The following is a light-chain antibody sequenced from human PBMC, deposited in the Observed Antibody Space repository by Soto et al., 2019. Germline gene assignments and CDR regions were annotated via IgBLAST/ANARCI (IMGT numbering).Light chain of an antibody. Sequence: EVVMTQSAAAVSVSPGERATLSCRASQSVSSNLAWYQQKPGQAPSLLIYGAFTRATGIPARFSGTGSGTEFTLTISSLQSEDFALYYCQQYNDWPLTFGQGPRWIS. V-gene: IGKV3-15*01. CDR1: QSVSSN. J-gene: IGKJ1*01. CDR3: QQYNDWPLT. CDR2: GAF.